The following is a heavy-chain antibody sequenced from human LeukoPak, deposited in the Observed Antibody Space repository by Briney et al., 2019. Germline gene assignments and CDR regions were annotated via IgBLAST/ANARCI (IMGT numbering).Heavy chain of an antibody. Sequence: GESLQISGKGSGYSFTTYWIGWVRQLPGKGLEWMGIIYPGDSDTRYSPSFQGQVTISADKSTSTVYLQWSSLKASDTAMYYCARRSSGWYQDYWGQGTLVTVSS. V-gene: IGHV5-51*01. J-gene: IGHJ4*02. CDR3: ARRSSGWYQDY. D-gene: IGHD6-19*01. CDR2: IYPGDSDT. CDR1: GYSFTTYW.